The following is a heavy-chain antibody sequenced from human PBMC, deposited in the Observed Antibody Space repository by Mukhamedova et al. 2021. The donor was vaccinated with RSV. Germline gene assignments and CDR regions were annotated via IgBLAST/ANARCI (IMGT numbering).Heavy chain of an antibody. V-gene: IGHV3-23*01. J-gene: IGHJ4*02. D-gene: IGHD3-3*01. Sequence: FYADSVKGRFTLSRDDSKSTLDLQLNSLRAEDAALYYCARDANIPTFGGIFHAFDLWGQGTLVTVSS. CDR3: ARDANIPTFGGIFHAFDL.